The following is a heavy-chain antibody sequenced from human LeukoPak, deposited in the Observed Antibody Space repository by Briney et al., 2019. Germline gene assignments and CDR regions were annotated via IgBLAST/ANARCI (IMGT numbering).Heavy chain of an antibody. D-gene: IGHD3-10*01. CDR3: ARDKGSPWFGESNRFDP. CDR1: GFTFSDYY. V-gene: IGHV3-11*06. Sequence: GGSLRLSCAASGFTFSDYYMSWIRQAPGKGLEWVSYISSSSSYTNYADSVKGRFTISRDNAKNSLYLQMNSLRAEDTAVYYCARDKGSPWFGESNRFDPWGQGTLVTVSS. CDR2: ISSSSSYT. J-gene: IGHJ5*02.